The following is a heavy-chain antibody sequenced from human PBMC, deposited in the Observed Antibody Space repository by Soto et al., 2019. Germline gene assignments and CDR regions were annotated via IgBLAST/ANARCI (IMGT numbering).Heavy chain of an antibody. CDR3: ASPRYSSSSGVFDY. CDR1: GGSISSSSYY. Sequence: SETLSLTCTVSGGSISSSSYYWGWIRQPPGKGLEWIGSIYYSGSTYYNPSLKSRVTISVDTSKNQSSLKLSSVTAADTAVYYCASPRYSSSSGVFDYWGQGTLVTVSS. J-gene: IGHJ4*02. CDR2: IYYSGST. D-gene: IGHD6-6*01. V-gene: IGHV4-39*01.